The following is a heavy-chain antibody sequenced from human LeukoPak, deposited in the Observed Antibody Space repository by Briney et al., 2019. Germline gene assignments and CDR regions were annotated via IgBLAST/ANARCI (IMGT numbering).Heavy chain of an antibody. CDR2: IYPGDSDT. V-gene: IGHV5-51*01. CDR3: ARRFYDILTGSRDAFDI. CDR1: GYSFTSYW. D-gene: IGHD3-9*01. Sequence: GESLKISCKSSGYSFTSYWIGWVRQMPGKGLEWMGIIYPGDSDTRYSPSFQGQVTISADKSISTAYLQWSSLKASDTAMYYCARRFYDILTGSRDAFDIWGQGTMVTVSS. J-gene: IGHJ3*02.